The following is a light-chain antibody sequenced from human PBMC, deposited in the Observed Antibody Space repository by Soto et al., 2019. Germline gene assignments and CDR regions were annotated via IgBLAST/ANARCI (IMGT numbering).Light chain of an antibody. CDR1: QSVSSY. J-gene: IGKJ1*01. Sequence: EIVLTQSPATLSLSPGERATLSCRASQSVSSYLAWYQQKPGQAPRLLIYDASNRATGIPARFSGSGSGTDFTLTISSLEPDDFAVYYCHERSNWPLWTCGQGTKVEIK. CDR3: HERSNWPLWT. CDR2: DAS. V-gene: IGKV3-11*01.